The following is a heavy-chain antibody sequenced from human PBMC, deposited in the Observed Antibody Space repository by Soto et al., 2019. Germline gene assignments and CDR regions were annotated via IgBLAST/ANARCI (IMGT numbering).Heavy chain of an antibody. CDR3: ARAAGGIQLWSYYFDF. Sequence: EVQLVESGGGLVKPGGSLRLSCAASGFTFSSYNMNWVRQAPGKGLEWVSSISGSSSYKYNADSLKGRFTISRDNAKNSLYLQMNSLRAEDSAIYYCARAAGGIQLWSYYFDFWGQGTLVTVSS. D-gene: IGHD5-18*01. J-gene: IGHJ4*02. CDR1: GFTFSSYN. CDR2: ISGSSSYK. V-gene: IGHV3-21*01.